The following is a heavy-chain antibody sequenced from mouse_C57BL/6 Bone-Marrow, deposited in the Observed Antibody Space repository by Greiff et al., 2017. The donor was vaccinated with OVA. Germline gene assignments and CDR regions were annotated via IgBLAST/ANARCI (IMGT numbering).Heavy chain of an antibody. CDR2: LHPNSGST. J-gene: IGHJ3*01. Sequence: QVQLQQPGAELVKPGASVKLSCKASGYTFTSYWMHWVKQRPGQGLEWIGMLHPNSGSTNYNEKFKSKATLTVDKSSSTAYMQLSSLTSEDSAVDNCARCPLGNAWFAYWGQGTLVTVSA. V-gene: IGHV1-64*01. CDR1: GYTFTSYW. CDR3: ARCPLGNAWFAY. D-gene: IGHD2-14*01.